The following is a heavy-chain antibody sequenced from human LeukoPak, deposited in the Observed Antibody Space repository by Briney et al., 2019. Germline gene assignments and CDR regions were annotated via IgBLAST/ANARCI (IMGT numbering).Heavy chain of an antibody. D-gene: IGHD3-22*01. CDR2: IYYSGST. CDR3: ARGAQWLDY. CDR1: GGSISNYY. Sequence: PSETLSLTCTVSGGSISNYYWSWIRQPPGKGLEWIGYIYYSGSTNYNPSLKSRVTISVDTSKNQFSLKLSSVTAVDTAVYYCARGAQWLDYWGQGTLVTVSS. V-gene: IGHV4-59*08. J-gene: IGHJ4*02.